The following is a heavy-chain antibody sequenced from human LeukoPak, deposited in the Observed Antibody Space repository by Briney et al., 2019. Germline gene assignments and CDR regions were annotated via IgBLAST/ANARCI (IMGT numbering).Heavy chain of an antibody. CDR3: ARTRRTRWLQFRYYYYYMDV. V-gene: IGHV3-11*04. J-gene: IGHJ6*03. Sequence: PGGSLRLSCAPSGFTFSDYYMSWIRQAPGKGLEWVSYISSSGSTIYYADSVKGRFTISRDNAKNSLYLQMNSLRAEDTAVYYCARTRRTRWLQFRYYYYYMDVWGKGTTVTVSS. CDR1: GFTFSDYY. CDR2: ISSSGSTI. D-gene: IGHD5-24*01.